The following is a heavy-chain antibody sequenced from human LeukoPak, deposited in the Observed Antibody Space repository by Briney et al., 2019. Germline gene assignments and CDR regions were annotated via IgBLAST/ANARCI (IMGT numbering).Heavy chain of an antibody. CDR1: GGSISSSNW. CDR3: ATRRPFYYYYGMDV. Sequence: PSETLSLTCAVSGGSISSSNWWSWVRQPPGKGLEWIGEIYHSGSTNYNPSLKSRVTISVDKSKNQFSLKLSSVTAADTAVYYCATRRPFYYYYGMDVWGQGTTVTVSS. CDR2: IYHSGST. J-gene: IGHJ6*02. V-gene: IGHV4-4*02.